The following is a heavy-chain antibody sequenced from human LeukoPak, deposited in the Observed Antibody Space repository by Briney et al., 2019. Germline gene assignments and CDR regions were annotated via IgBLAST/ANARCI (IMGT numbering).Heavy chain of an antibody. Sequence: GGSLRLSCAASGFTFSSYGMHWVRQAPGKGLEWVAVMSYDGSNKDYADSVKGRFTISRDNYKNTLYVQMNSLRAEDTAVYYCAKDSSGGWLRSYYFDSWGQGTLVTVSS. CDR2: MSYDGSNK. CDR1: GFTFSSYG. J-gene: IGHJ4*02. CDR3: AKDSSGGWLRSYYFDS. V-gene: IGHV3-30*18. D-gene: IGHD5-24*01.